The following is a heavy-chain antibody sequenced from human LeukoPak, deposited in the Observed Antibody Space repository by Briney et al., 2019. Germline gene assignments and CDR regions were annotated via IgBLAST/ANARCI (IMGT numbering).Heavy chain of an antibody. CDR2: IYYSGST. J-gene: IGHJ5*02. Sequence: SETLSLTCTVSGGSISSYYWSWIRQPPGKGLEGIGYIYYSGSTNYNPSLKSRVTISVDTSKNQFSLKLSSVTAADTAVYYCARYVSGGSWSPNWFDPWGQGTLVTVSS. CDR1: GGSISSYY. D-gene: IGHD6-13*01. V-gene: IGHV4-59*01. CDR3: ARYVSGGSWSPNWFDP.